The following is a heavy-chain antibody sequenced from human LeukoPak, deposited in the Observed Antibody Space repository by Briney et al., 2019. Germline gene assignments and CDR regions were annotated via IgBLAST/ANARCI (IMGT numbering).Heavy chain of an antibody. J-gene: IGHJ4*02. CDR3: ARSFGAMVRGVIITGGNFDY. CDR2: IIPILGTA. V-gene: IGHV1-69*05. D-gene: IGHD3-10*01. Sequence: SVKVSCKASGGTFSSYAISWVRQAPGQGLEWMGGIIPILGTANYAQKFQGRVTITTDESTSTAYMELSSLRSEDTAVYYCARSFGAMVRGVIITGGNFDYWGQGTLVTVSS. CDR1: GGTFSSYA.